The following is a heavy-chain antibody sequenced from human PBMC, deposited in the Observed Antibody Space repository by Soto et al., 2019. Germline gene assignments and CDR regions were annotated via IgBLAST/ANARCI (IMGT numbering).Heavy chain of an antibody. CDR3: AIELGIAVGNYDY. Sequence: SPTLSLTCAISGDSVSSNSVSWNWIRQSPSRGLEWLGRTYYRSKWYDDYALSVKSRITINPDTSKNQVSLQLNSVTPDDTAVYYCAIELGIAVGNYDYWGQGTLVTVFS. CDR1: GDSVSSNSVS. V-gene: IGHV6-1*01. D-gene: IGHD6-19*01. J-gene: IGHJ4*02. CDR2: TYYRSKWYD.